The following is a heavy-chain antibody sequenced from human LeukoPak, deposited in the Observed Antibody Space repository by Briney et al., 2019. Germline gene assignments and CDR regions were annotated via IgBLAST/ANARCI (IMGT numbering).Heavy chain of an antibody. Sequence: PGGSLRLSCAASGLTFSRYSMSWVRQAPGKGLEWVSSMSSSSGLIYYGDSVKGRFTVSRDNAKRSLYLQMNSLRADDTAVYYCAREFDGSASGAGYWGQGTLVTVSS. J-gene: IGHJ4*02. CDR2: MSSSSGLI. V-gene: IGHV3-21*01. CDR1: GLTFSRYS. CDR3: AREFDGSASGAGY. D-gene: IGHD1-26*01.